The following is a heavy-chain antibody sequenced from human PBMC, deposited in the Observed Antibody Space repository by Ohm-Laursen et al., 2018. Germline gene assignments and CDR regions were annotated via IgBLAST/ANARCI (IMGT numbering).Heavy chain of an antibody. J-gene: IGHJ3*02. V-gene: IGHV3-48*04. Sequence: SLRLSCSAPGFNFSNYALNWVRQAPGKGLEWVSYISSSSSTIYYADSEKGRFTISRDNAKNSLYLQMNSLRAEDTAVYYCAEGGYDVVSAFDIWGQGTMVTVSS. CDR1: GFNFSNYA. D-gene: IGHD5-12*01. CDR2: ISSSSSTI. CDR3: AEGGYDVVSAFDI.